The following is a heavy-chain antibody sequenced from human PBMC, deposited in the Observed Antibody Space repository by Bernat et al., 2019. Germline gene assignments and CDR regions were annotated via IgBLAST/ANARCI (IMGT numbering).Heavy chain of an antibody. J-gene: IGHJ6*03. CDR3: AKGHCSSTSCYYYYYYMDV. CDR2: ISGRGGST. CDR1: VFTFSSYA. Sequence: EVQLVESGGGLVQPGGSLRLSCAASVFTFSSYAMSWGRQAPGKGLEWVSAISGRGGSTYYADSVKGRFTISRDNSKNTLYLQMNSLRAEYTAVYYCAKGHCSSTSCYYYYYYMDVWGKGTTVTVSS. D-gene: IGHD2-2*01. V-gene: IGHV3-23*04.